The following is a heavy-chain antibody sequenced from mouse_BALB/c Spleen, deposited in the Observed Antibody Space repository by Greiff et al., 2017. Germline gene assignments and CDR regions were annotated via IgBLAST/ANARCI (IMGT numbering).Heavy chain of an antibody. J-gene: IGHJ4*01. CDR2: ISDGGSYT. Sequence: DVMLVESGGGLVKPGGSLKLSCAASGFTFSDYYLYWVRQTPEKRLEWVATISDGGSYTYYPDSVKGRFTISRDNAKNNLYLQMSSLKSEDTAMYYCARDPFYGNHGGDYWGQGTSVTVSS. CDR3: ARDPFYGNHGGDY. D-gene: IGHD2-10*01. CDR1: GFTFSDYY. V-gene: IGHV5-4*02.